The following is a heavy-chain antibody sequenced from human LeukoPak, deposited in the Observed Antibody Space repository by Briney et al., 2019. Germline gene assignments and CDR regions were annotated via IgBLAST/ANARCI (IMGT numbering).Heavy chain of an antibody. J-gene: IGHJ4*02. CDR3: ARAYDFPDY. V-gene: IGHV1-69*05. CDR2: ITPIFGTA. CDR1: GGTFRSNA. Sequence: ASVKVSCKASGGTFRSNAISWVRQAPGQGLEWMGGITPIFGTANYAQKFQGRVTMTRDTSTSTVYMELSSLRSEDTAVYYCARAYDFPDYWGQGTLVTVSS. D-gene: IGHD3-3*01.